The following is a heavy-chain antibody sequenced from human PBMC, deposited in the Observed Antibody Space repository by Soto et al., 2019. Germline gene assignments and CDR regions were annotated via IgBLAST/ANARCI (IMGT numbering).Heavy chain of an antibody. V-gene: IGHV3-7*01. CDR3: SRDICSRTPGSVN. CDR1: GFPFSLYL. Sequence: EVQLVESGGDLVQPGGSLRLSCAASGFPFSLYLMSWVRQAPGKGLEWVANIGPDGSAKYYMGSVKSRFTISRDNAKSSLSLQIDSLRAADTAVYYCSRDICSRTPGSVNWGQGTQVIVSS. CDR2: IGPDGSAK. J-gene: IGHJ4*02. D-gene: IGHD2-2*01.